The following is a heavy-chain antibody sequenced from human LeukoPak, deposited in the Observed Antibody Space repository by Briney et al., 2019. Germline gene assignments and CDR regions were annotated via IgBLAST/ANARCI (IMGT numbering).Heavy chain of an antibody. CDR1: GYSISSGYY. CDR2: IYYSGST. J-gene: IGHJ6*03. V-gene: IGHV4-61*01. Sequence: SETLSLTCTVSGYSISSGYYWGWIRQPPGKGLEWIGYIYYSGSTNYNPSLKSRVTISVDTSKNQFSLKLSSVTAADTAVYYCARENYYYYMDVWGKGTTVTVSS. CDR3: ARENYYYYMDV.